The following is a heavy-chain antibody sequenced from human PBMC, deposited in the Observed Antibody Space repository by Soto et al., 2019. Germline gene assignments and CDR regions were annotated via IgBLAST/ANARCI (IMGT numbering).Heavy chain of an antibody. CDR1: GFTFSSYA. Sequence: EVQLLESGGGLVQPGGSLRLSCAASGFTFSSYAMSWVRQAPGKGLEWVSGFSGSGANTYYADSVKGRFTISRDNSKTAMYLQMNSLRAEDTAVYYCAKGREYSDYYHDYWGQGTLVTVSS. J-gene: IGHJ4*02. D-gene: IGHD5-12*01. CDR3: AKGREYSDYYHDY. CDR2: FSGSGANT. V-gene: IGHV3-23*01.